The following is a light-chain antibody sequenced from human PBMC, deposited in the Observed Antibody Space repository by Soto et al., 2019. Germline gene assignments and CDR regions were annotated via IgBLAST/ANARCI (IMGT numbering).Light chain of an antibody. CDR1: SSDVGYYNY. CDR3: SSYTSSSTYV. V-gene: IGLV2-14*03. Sequence: QSVLTQPASVSGSPGQSIAISCTGTSSDVGYYNYVSWYQQHPGKAPKVMIYDVNNRPSGVSDRFSGSKSGNTASQTISGLQAEDEADYYCSSYTSSSTYVFGTGTKLTVL. CDR2: DVN. J-gene: IGLJ1*01.